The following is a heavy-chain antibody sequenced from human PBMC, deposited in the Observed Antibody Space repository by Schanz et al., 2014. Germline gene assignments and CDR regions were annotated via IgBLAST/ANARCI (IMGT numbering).Heavy chain of an antibody. CDR1: GFTFSGYW. V-gene: IGHV3-7*01. J-gene: IGHJ4*02. D-gene: IGHD3-9*01. Sequence: EVQLVESGGGLVQPGGSLRLSCAASGFTFSGYWMSWVRQAPGEGLVWVANIKLDGSEKYYVDSVKGRFTISRDNAKNSLYLQMNSLTAEDTAVYYCAKRNHDMQSLPLDYWGQGTLVIVSS. CDR3: AKRNHDMQSLPLDY. CDR2: IKLDGSEK.